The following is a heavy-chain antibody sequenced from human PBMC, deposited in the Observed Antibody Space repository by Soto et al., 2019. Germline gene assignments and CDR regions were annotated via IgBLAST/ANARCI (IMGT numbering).Heavy chain of an antibody. V-gene: IGHV3-15*07. J-gene: IGHJ6*02. D-gene: IGHD2-15*01. Sequence: PGGSLRLSCAASGFTFSNAWMNWVRQAPGKGLEWVGRIKSKTDGGTTDYAAPVKGRFTISRDDSKNTLYLQMNSLKTEDTAVYYCTTVGYCSGGSCSGYYYYGMDVWGQGTTVTVSS. CDR1: GFTFSNAW. CDR3: TTVGYCSGGSCSGYYYYGMDV. CDR2: IKSKTDGGTT.